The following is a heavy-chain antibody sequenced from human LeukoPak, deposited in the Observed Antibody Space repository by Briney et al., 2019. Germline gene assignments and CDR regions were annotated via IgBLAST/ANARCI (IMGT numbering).Heavy chain of an antibody. CDR2: INHSGST. CDR1: GGSFRGYY. Sequence: PSETLSLTCAVYGGSFRGYYWIWIRQPPGKGLEWIGEINHSGSTNYNPSLKSRVTISVDTSKNQFSLKLSSVTAVDTAVYYCARAFSSSHVDYWGQGTLVTVSS. D-gene: IGHD6-13*01. V-gene: IGHV4-34*01. J-gene: IGHJ4*02. CDR3: ARAFSSSHVDY.